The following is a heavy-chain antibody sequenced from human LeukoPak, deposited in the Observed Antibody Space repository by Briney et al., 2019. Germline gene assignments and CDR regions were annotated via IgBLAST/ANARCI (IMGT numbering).Heavy chain of an antibody. CDR3: ANVAKGRFFFYYMDV. V-gene: IGHV1-18*01. CDR2: ISSDNGIP. CDR1: GYSTNRFG. D-gene: IGHD2-15*01. Sequence: GASVRVSCKASGYSTNRFGVTWVRQAPGQGLEWIGWISSDNGIPRYADKFQGRVSLTTDTSKTTAYMELRSLRSDASAVYFCANVAKGRFFFYYMDVWGKGTTVTVSS. J-gene: IGHJ6*03.